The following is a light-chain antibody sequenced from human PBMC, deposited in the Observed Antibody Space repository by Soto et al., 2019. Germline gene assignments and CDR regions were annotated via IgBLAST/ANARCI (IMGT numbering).Light chain of an antibody. CDR3: QQYKSFSLT. CDR2: KPS. J-gene: IGKJ4*01. Sequence: DIQMTQSPSTLSASLGDRVTITCRASQSIDSWLAWYQQKPGKAPKLLIYKPSNLESGVPSRFSGSGSGTEFSLTISSLQPDDFATYYCQQYKSFSLTFGGGTRVEVK. V-gene: IGKV1-5*03. CDR1: QSIDSW.